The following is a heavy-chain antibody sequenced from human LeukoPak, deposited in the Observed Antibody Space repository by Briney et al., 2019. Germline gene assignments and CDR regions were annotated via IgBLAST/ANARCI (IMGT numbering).Heavy chain of an antibody. Sequence: GGSLKLSCAASGFTFSSYAMSWVRQAPGKGLEWVSAISGSGGSTYYADSVKGRFTISRDNSKNTLYLQMNSLRAEDTAVYYCAKEEGSGWFDDYYYYYGMDVWGQGTTVTVSS. CDR3: AKEEGSGWFDDYYYYYGMDV. J-gene: IGHJ6*02. CDR1: GFTFSSYA. D-gene: IGHD6-19*01. V-gene: IGHV3-23*01. CDR2: ISGSGGST.